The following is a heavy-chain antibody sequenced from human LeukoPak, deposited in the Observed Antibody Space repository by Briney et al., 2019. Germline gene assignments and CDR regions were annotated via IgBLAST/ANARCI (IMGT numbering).Heavy chain of an antibody. J-gene: IGHJ5*02. D-gene: IGHD3-9*01. CDR2: IYTSGST. CDR3: AREGELRYFYNWFDP. CDR1: GGSISSGSYY. V-gene: IGHV4-61*02. Sequence: SETLSLTCTVSGGSISSGSYYWSWIRQPAGKGLEWIGRIYTSGSTNYNPSLKSRVTISVDTSKNQFSLKLSSVTAADTAVYYCAREGELRYFYNWFDPWGQGTLVTVSS.